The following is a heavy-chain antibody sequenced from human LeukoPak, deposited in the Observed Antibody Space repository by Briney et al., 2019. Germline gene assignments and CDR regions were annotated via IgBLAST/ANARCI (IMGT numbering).Heavy chain of an antibody. CDR2: INPYSGGT. CDR1: AYTFTDYY. Sequence: ASVKVSCKASAYTFTDYYMHWVRQAPGQGLEWMGWINPYSGGTDSAQKFQGRVTMTRDTSINTAYMELSRLRSDDTAVYYCARDASASGWYYFDYWGRGTLVTVSS. J-gene: IGHJ4*02. CDR3: ARDASASGWYYFDY. V-gene: IGHV1-2*02. D-gene: IGHD6-19*01.